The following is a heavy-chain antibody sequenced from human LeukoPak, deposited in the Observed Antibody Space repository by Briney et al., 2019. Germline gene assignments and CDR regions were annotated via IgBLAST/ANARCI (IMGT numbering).Heavy chain of an antibody. CDR1: GFTFSSYG. D-gene: IGHD5-12*01. Sequence: PGGSLRLSCAASGFTFSSYGMHWVRQAPGKGLEWVAFIRSDGSNKYYADSVKGRSTISRDNSKNTLYLQMNSLRAEDTAVYYCAIQYSGYFDYWGQGTLVTVSS. CDR2: IRSDGSNK. CDR3: AIQYSGYFDY. V-gene: IGHV3-30*02. J-gene: IGHJ4*02.